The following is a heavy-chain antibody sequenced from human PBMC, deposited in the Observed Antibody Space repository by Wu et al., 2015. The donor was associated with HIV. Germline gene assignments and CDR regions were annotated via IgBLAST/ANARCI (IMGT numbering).Heavy chain of an antibody. CDR3: ARDMTYYYDNSGYYRLDY. V-gene: IGHV1-69*01. CDR2: IIPRLGTT. J-gene: IGHJ4*02. CDR1: GYTFTSYY. D-gene: IGHD3-22*01. Sequence: QVQLVQSGAEVKKPGASVKVSCKASGYTFTSYYIHWVRQAPGKGLEWMGGIIPRLGTTNYAQIFQGRVTMTADEFTTTAYMELTSLTPDDTAVYYCARDMTYYYDNSGYYRLDYWGQGTLITVSS.